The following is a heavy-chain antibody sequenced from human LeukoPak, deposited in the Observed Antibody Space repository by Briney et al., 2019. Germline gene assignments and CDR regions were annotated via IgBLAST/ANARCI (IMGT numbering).Heavy chain of an antibody. D-gene: IGHD2-15*01. CDR2: INPNSGGT. J-gene: IGHJ3*02. CDR1: GYIFTGYF. V-gene: IGHV1-2*02. CDR3: ARDNSVVVVVAAADDAFDI. Sequence: ASVKVSCKASGYIFTGYFMHWVRQAPGQGPEWMGWINPNSGGTAYAQKFQGRVTMTRDTSISTAYMELSRLRSDDTAVYYCARDNSVVVVVAAADDAFDIWGQGTMVTVSS.